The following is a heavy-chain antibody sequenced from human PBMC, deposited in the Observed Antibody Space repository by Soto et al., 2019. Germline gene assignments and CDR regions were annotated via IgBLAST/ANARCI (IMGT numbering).Heavy chain of an antibody. Sequence: QVDLVQSGPEVRKPGASVNVSCKASGYTFSTYGISWVRQAPGQGLEWMGWISAYNHYTNYAQKFQGRVTMTTDTSTNRAYIALRSLRPGDTAMYFCASVGPSRGVPYPVEYWGQGTLVTVSS. CDR1: GYTFSTYG. CDR2: ISAYNHYT. V-gene: IGHV1-18*01. D-gene: IGHD2-2*01. CDR3: ASVGPSRGVPYPVEY. J-gene: IGHJ4*02.